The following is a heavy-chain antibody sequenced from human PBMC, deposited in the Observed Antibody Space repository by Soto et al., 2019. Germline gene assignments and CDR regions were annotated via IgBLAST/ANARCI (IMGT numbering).Heavy chain of an antibody. Sequence: SETLSLTCAVYGGSFSGYYWSWIRQPPGKGLEWIGEINHSGSTNYNPSLKSRVTISVDTSKNQFSLKLSSVTAADTAVYYCVRGGIAGNWFDPWGQGTLVTVSS. CDR1: GGSFSGYY. CDR2: INHSGST. J-gene: IGHJ5*02. V-gene: IGHV4-34*01. CDR3: VRGGIAGNWFDP. D-gene: IGHD6-13*01.